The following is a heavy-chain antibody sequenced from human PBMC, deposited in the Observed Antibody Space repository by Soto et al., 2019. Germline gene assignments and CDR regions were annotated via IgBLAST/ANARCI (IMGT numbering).Heavy chain of an antibody. J-gene: IGHJ4*02. V-gene: IGHV4-59*01. CDR1: GGSISSYY. CDR2: IYYSGST. D-gene: IGHD7-27*01. CDR3: ARAGTQLGIVY. Sequence: SETLSLTCTVSGGSISSYYWSWIRQPPGKGLEWIGYIYYSGSTNYNPSLKSRVTISVDTSKNQFSLKLSSVTAADTAVYYCARAGTQLGIVYWGQGTLVTVSS.